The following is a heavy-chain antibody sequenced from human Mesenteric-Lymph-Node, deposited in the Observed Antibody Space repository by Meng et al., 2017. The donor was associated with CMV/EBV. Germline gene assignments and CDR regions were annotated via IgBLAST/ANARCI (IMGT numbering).Heavy chain of an antibody. Sequence: SETLSLTCTVSGGSVSSGSYYWSWIRQPPGKGLESFGYMHYSGSANYNPSFKNRVTISVDTSRNQFSLRLRSVTAADAAVYYCVRVTHQYDASGYHRYYVDRWGQGTLVTVSS. D-gene: IGHD3-22*01. J-gene: IGHJ4*02. CDR2: MHYSGSA. V-gene: IGHV4-61*01. CDR3: VRVTHQYDASGYHRYYVDR. CDR1: GGSVSSGSYY.